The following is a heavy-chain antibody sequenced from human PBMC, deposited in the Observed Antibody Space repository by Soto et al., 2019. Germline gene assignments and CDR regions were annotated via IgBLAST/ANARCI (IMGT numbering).Heavy chain of an antibody. J-gene: IGHJ6*03. CDR3: ARCPRRYDYSNAPALYYYYMDV. Sequence: QVQLQQWGAGLLKPSETLSLTCAVYGGSFSGYYWSWIRQPPGKGLEWFGEINHSGRTNYNPSLKSRVTISVDTDKPKLSLKLSSVTAADTAVYYCARCPRRYDYSNAPALYYYYMDVLGKGTTVTVSS. V-gene: IGHV4-34*01. D-gene: IGHD4-4*01. CDR1: GGSFSGYY. CDR2: INHSGRT.